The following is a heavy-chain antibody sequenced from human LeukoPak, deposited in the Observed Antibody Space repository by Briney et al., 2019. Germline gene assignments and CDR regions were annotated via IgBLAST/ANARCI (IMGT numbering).Heavy chain of an antibody. CDR2: FYYSGST. CDR3: ARKYSGYAMRYFDY. CDR1: GGSISSSSYY. Sequence: PSETLSLTCTVTGGSISSSSYYWGWIRQPPGKGLEWIGSFYYSGSTYYNPSLKSRVTISVDTSKNQFSLKLSSVTAADTAVYYCARKYSGYAMRYFDYWGQGTLVTVSS. V-gene: IGHV4-39*07. D-gene: IGHD5-12*01. J-gene: IGHJ4*02.